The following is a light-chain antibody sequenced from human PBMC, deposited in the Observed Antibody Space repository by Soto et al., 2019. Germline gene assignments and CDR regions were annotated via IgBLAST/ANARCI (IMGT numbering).Light chain of an antibody. CDR2: DVS. CDR1: SSDVGGYNY. J-gene: IGLJ1*01. CDR3: SSYTSSSPYV. V-gene: IGLV2-14*01. Sequence: QSVLTQPASVSGSPGQSITISCTGTSSDVGGYNYVSWYQQHPGKAPKLMICDVSNRPSGVSNRFSGSKSGNTASLTISGLQAEDEADYYCSSYTSSSPYVFGTGTKLTVL.